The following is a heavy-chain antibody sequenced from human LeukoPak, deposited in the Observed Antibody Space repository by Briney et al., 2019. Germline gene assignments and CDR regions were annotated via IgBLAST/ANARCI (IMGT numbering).Heavy chain of an antibody. CDR2: ISSWASYI. CDR3: ARDKNYGSNTYAADAFDV. D-gene: IGHD4/OR15-4a*01. V-gene: IGHV3-21*01. J-gene: IGHJ3*01. CDR1: GFTFSSHA. Sequence: PGGSLRLSCGASGFTFSSHAMTWVRQAPGEGLEWVSAISSWASYIYYADSVKGRFTISRDNAKNSLYLQMNSLRADDTAVYYCARDKNYGSNTYAADAFDVWGQGTMVTVSS.